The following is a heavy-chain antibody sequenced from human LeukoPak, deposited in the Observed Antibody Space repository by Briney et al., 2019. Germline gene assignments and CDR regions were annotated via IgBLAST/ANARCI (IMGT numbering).Heavy chain of an antibody. D-gene: IGHD6-19*01. CDR2: INHSGST. CDR1: GGSFSGYY. CDR3: ARPRGYSSGWYVAY. J-gene: IGHJ4*02. V-gene: IGHV4-34*01. Sequence: PSETLSLTCAVYGGSFSGYYWSWIRQPPGKGLEWIGEINHSGSTNYNPSLKSRVTISVDTSKNQSSLKLSSVTAADTAVYYCARPRGYSSGWYVAYWGQGTLVTVSS.